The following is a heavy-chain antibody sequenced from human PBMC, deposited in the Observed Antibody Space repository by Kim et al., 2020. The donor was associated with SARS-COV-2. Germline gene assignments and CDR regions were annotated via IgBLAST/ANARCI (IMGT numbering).Heavy chain of an antibody. CDR3: ARHKTGTIDY. V-gene: IGHV4-39*01. CDR2: T. J-gene: IGHJ4*02. Sequence: TSTTPSLKRRVTISVDTSKNQFSLKLSSVTAADTAVYYCARHKTGTIDYWGQGTLVTVSS. D-gene: IGHD1-7*01.